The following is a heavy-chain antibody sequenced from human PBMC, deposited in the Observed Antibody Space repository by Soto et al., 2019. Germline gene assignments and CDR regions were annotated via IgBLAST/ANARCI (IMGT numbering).Heavy chain of an antibody. V-gene: IGHV3-11*06. J-gene: IGHJ6*02. CDR1: GFTFSDYY. CDR2: ISSSSSYT. CDR3: ARAYDFWSGYSPRYYGMDV. D-gene: IGHD3-3*01. Sequence: GGSLRLSCAASGFTFSDYYMSWIRQAPGKGLEWVSYISSSSSYTNYADSVKGRFTISRDNAKNSLYLQMNSLRAEDTAVYYCARAYDFWSGYSPRYYGMDVWGQGTTVTVSS.